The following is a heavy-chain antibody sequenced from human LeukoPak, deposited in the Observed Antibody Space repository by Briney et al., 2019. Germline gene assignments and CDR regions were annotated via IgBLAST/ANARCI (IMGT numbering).Heavy chain of an antibody. CDR2: ISYDGSNK. CDR1: GFTFSNFW. J-gene: IGHJ4*02. CDR3: AKSQLIGSYHPPGY. Sequence: GGSLRLSCAASGFTFSNFWMSWVRRAPGKGLEWVAVISYDGSNKYYADSVKGRFTISRDNSKNTLYLQMNSLRAEDTAVYYCAKSQLIGSYHPPGYWGQGTLVTVSS. V-gene: IGHV3-30*18. D-gene: IGHD3-10*01.